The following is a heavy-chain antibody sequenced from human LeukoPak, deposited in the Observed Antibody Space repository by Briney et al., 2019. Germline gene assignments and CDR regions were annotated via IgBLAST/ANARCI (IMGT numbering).Heavy chain of an antibody. CDR2: TNHSGST. Sequence: IPSETLSLTCAVYGGSFSGYYWSWIRQPPGKGLEWIGETNHSGSTNYNPSLKSRVTISVDTSKNQFSLKLSSVTAADTAVYYCARMPVDTAMVTYIDGYYFDYWGQGTLVTVSS. CDR3: ARMPVDTAMVTYIDGYYFDY. V-gene: IGHV4-34*01. CDR1: GGSFSGYY. D-gene: IGHD5-18*01. J-gene: IGHJ4*02.